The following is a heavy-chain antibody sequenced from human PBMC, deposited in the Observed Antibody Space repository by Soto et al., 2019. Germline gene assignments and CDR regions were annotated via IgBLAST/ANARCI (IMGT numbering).Heavy chain of an antibody. CDR3: ARHFLGSGYAVGFDY. V-gene: IGHV1-18*04. CDR1: GYTFTSYG. D-gene: IGHD6-25*01. Sequence: ASVKVSCKASGYTFTSYGISWVRQAPGQGLEWMGWISAYNGNTNYAQKLQGRVTMTTDTSTSTAYMELRSLRSDDTAMYYCARHFLGSGYAVGFDYWGQGTLVTVSS. J-gene: IGHJ4*02. CDR2: ISAYNGNT.